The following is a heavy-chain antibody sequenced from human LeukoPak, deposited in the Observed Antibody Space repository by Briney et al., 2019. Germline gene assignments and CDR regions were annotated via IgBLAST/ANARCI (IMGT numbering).Heavy chain of an antibody. CDR1: GFTFGSYW. J-gene: IGHJ4*02. CDR2: IKQDGSEK. D-gene: IGHD6-6*01. V-gene: IGHV3-7*03. Sequence: GGSLRLSCAASGFTFGSYWMSWVRQAPGKGLEWVANIKQDGSEKYYVDSVKGRFTISRDNAENSLSLQMNSLRAEDTAVYYCASAGGDSRSPLPFYYWGQGTLVTVSS. CDR3: ASAGGDSRSPLPFYY.